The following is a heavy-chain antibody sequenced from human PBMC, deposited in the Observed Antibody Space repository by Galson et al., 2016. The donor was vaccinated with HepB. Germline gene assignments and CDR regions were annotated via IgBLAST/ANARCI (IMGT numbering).Heavy chain of an antibody. J-gene: IGHJ4*02. D-gene: IGHD3-22*01. Sequence: CAISGDSVSSNSAAWNWIRQSPSRGLEWLGRTYYRSKWYKDYAVSVKSRITINPDTSKNQFSLQLNSVTPEDTAVYYYARDRDYYDSSGYYYDTTMVFDYWGQGTLVTVSS. CDR1: GDSVSSNSAA. CDR3: ARDRDYYDSSGYYYDTTMVFDY. V-gene: IGHV6-1*01. CDR2: TYYRSKWYK.